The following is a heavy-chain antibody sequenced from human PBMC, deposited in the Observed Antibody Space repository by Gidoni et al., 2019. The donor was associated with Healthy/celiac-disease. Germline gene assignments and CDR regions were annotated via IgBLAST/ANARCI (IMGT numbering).Heavy chain of an antibody. CDR3: ARDPGFSNYAKNDDYDGMDV. CDR1: VYTFPSYG. V-gene: IGHV1-18*01. CDR2: ISAYNGNT. J-gene: IGHJ6*02. Sequence: QVQLVQSGAEVKKPGASVTVSCMASVYTFPSYGTSWVRKAHGQGLEWMGWISAYNGNTNYEQKLQARVTMTTDTATSTAYMELRSRRSDDTAVYYCARDPGFSNYAKNDDYDGMDVWGQGTTVTVSS. D-gene: IGHD4-4*01.